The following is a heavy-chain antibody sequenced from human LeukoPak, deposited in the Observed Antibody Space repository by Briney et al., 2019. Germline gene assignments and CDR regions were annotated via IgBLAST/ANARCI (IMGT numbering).Heavy chain of an antibody. V-gene: IGHV4-4*07. Sequence: TSETLSLTCTVSGGSISSYYWSWIRQPAGKGLEWIGRIYTSGSTNYNPSLKSRVTMSVDTSKNQFSLKLSSVTAADTAVYYCAREQGRILVRGENWFDPWGQGTLVTVSS. D-gene: IGHD3-10*01. CDR2: IYTSGST. J-gene: IGHJ5*02. CDR1: GGSISSYY. CDR3: AREQGRILVRGENWFDP.